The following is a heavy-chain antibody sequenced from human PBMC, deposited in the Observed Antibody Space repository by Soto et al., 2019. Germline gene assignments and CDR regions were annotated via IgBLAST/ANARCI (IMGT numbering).Heavy chain of an antibody. CDR2: IIPIFGTA. J-gene: IGHJ6*02. CDR3: ARDRGTIFSGYGPPYYYYYGMDV. CDR1: GGTFSSYA. Sequence: QVQLVQSGAEVKKPGSSVKVSCKASGGTFSSYAISWVRQAPGQGLEWMGGIIPIFGTANYAQKFQGRVTITADESTSTAYMELSSLRSEDTAVYYCARDRGTIFSGYGPPYYYYYGMDVWGHGTTVTVSS. V-gene: IGHV1-69*01. D-gene: IGHD5-12*01.